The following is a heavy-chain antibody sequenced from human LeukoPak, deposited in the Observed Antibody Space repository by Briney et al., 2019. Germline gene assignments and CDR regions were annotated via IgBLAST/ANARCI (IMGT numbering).Heavy chain of an antibody. CDR2: ISWNCRIR. V-gene: IGHV3-9*01. Sequence: SLRFFCSASGFTFDNYGVLWFRQVPGPGLEGVSGISWNCRIRGYEDTVNGRFTISRDNDTNSLYLQLNSLRAEDADLSYCSKDGVVGANTPKYFDYWGQGTPLTVSS. J-gene: IGHJ4*02. D-gene: IGHD3-22*01. CDR3: SKDGVVGANTPKYFDY. CDR1: GFTFDNYG.